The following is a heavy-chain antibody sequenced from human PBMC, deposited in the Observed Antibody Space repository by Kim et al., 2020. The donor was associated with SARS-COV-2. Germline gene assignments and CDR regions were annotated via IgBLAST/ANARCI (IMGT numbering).Heavy chain of an antibody. V-gene: IGHV4-31*02. Sequence: NPSLKSRVTIAVDTSKNQFSLKLISVTAADTAVYYCARHSSSSVRYGMDVWGQGTTVTVSS. CDR3: ARHSSSSVRYGMDV. J-gene: IGHJ6*02. D-gene: IGHD6-13*01.